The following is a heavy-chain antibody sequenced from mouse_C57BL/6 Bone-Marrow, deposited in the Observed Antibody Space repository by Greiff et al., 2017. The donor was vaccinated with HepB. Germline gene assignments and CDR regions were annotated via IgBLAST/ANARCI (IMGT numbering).Heavy chain of an antibody. CDR1: GFNIKNTY. D-gene: IGHD2-5*01. CDR2: IDPANGNT. Sequence: EVQLQQSVAELVRPGASVKLSCTASGFNIKNTYMHWVKQRPEQGLEWIGRIDPANGNTKYAPKFQGKATITADTSSNTAYLQLSSLTSEDTAIYYCARRALYSNYRAWFAYWGQGTRVTVSA. V-gene: IGHV14-3*01. J-gene: IGHJ3*01. CDR3: ARRALYSNYRAWFAY.